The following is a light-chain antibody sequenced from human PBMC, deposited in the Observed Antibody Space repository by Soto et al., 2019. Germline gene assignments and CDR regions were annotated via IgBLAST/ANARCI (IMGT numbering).Light chain of an antibody. CDR1: SSDVGGYNY. CDR3: CSYTSSSTLHWV. Sequence: QSALTQPRSVSGSPGQSVTISCTGTSSDVGGYNYVSWYQQHPGKAPKLMIYDVSKRPSGVPDRFSGSKSGNTASLTISGLQAEDEADYYCCSYTSSSTLHWVFGGGTKLTVL. V-gene: IGLV2-11*01. J-gene: IGLJ3*02. CDR2: DVS.